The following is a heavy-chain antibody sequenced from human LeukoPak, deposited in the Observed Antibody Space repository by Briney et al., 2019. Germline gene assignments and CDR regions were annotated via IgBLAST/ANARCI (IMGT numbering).Heavy chain of an antibody. Sequence: SETLSLTCAVSGGSISTYYWSWIRQSPGKGLEWIGYISYNGYTNYNPSLDSRVTMSVDTSKSQFSLRLSSVTASDTAVYYCARHLDYYGSGSYEFWGQGTLVTVSS. V-gene: IGHV4-59*08. D-gene: IGHD3-10*01. J-gene: IGHJ4*02. CDR3: ARHLDYYGSGSYEF. CDR2: ISYNGYT. CDR1: GGSISTYY.